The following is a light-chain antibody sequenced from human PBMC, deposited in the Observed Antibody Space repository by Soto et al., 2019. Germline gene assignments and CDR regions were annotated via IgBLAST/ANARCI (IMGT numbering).Light chain of an antibody. J-gene: IGKJ3*01. V-gene: IGKV3-20*01. CDR1: QNVSSSY. CDR3: QQYGSSPFT. CDR2: GAS. Sequence: EIVLTQSPGTLSLSPGERATLSCRASQNVSSSYLAWYQQKPGQAPRLLIYGASSRATGIPDRFSGSGSGTDFTLTISILEPEDFAVYYCQQYGSSPFTFGPGTKVDIK.